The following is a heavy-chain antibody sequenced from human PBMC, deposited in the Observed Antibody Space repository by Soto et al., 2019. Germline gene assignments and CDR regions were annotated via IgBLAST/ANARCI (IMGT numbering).Heavy chain of an antibody. CDR1: GGSFSDYY. J-gene: IGHJ4*02. Sequence: SETLSLTCAVYGGSFSDYYWSWIRQPPGKGLEWIGEINHSGSTNYNPSLKSPVTISVDTSKSQFSLKLSSVTAADTAVYYCARTSRFEYWGQGTLVTVSS. CDR3: ARTSRFEY. D-gene: IGHD6-6*01. V-gene: IGHV4-34*01. CDR2: INHSGST.